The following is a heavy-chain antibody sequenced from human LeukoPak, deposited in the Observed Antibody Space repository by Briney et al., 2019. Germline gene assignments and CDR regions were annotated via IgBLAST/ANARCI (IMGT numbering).Heavy chain of an antibody. CDR1: GFTFSIYA. CDR2: IIAKGTRI. J-gene: IGHJ3*02. V-gene: IGHV3-23*01. D-gene: IGHD1-1*01. Sequence: GASLRLSCAASGFTFSIYAMSWVRQDPGKGLVCVSSIIAKGTRIYYADSVKGRFTISIDNSKNTLYLQMNSLRAEDTAEYYCAKDWKERATIKGDGFDNWGQGTTVTVSS. CDR3: AKDWKERATIKGDGFDN.